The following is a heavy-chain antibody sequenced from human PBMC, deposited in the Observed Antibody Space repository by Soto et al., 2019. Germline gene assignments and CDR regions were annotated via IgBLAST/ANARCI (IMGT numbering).Heavy chain of an antibody. J-gene: IGHJ6*02. CDR2: ISYDGRSK. V-gene: IGHV3-30*18. CDR1: GFTFSAYG. D-gene: IGHD1-26*01. Sequence: QEKLVESGGGVVQPGRSLRLSCAASGFTFSAYGMHWVRQAPGKGLEWVTVISYDGRSKYYADSVKGRFIVSRDNSTNTLYLQMNSLRPEDTAVYYCAKVTFSGDYYYSYGMDVWGQGTTVTVSS. CDR3: AKVTFSGDYYYSYGMDV.